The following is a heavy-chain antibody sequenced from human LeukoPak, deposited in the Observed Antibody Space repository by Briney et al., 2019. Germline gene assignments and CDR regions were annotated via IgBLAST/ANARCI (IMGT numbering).Heavy chain of an antibody. CDR1: GFTFSSYW. V-gene: IGHV3-7*01. CDR3: ARVFRSSGSSWYDPYFDY. J-gene: IGHJ4*02. Sequence: PGGSLRLSCAASGFTFSSYWMSWVRQAPGKGLEWVANIKQDGSEKYYVDSVKGRFTISRDNAKNSLYLQMNSLRAEDTAVYYCARVFRSSGSSWYDPYFDYWGQGTLVTVSS. CDR2: IKQDGSEK. D-gene: IGHD6-13*01.